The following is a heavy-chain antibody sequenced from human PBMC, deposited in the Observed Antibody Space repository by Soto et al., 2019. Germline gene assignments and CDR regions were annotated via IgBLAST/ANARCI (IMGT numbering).Heavy chain of an antibody. J-gene: IGHJ6*02. V-gene: IGHV4-59*01. CDR1: GGSISSYY. CDR3: ARVGCSSTSCYTGFYYYYGMDV. D-gene: IGHD2-2*02. CDR2: IYYSGST. Sequence: SETLSLTCTVSGGSISSYYWSWIRQPPGKGLEWIGYIYYSGSTNYNPSLKSRVTISVDTSKNQFSLKLSSVAAADTAVYYCARVGCSSTSCYTGFYYYYGMDVWGQGTTVTVSS.